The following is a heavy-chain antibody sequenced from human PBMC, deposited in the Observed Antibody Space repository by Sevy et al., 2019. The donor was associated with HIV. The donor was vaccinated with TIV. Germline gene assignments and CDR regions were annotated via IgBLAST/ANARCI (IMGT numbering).Heavy chain of an antibody. CDR1: GFTVDDYV. Sequence: GGSLRLSCAASGFTVDDYVMHWVRQAPGKGLEWVSGISWNSGSIGYADSVKGRFTISRDNAKNSLYLQMNSLRAEDTALYYCAKDLGGNYYDSSGYPGHYYYGMDVWGQGTTVTVSS. CDR3: AKDLGGNYYDSSGYPGHYYYGMDV. CDR2: ISWNSGSI. J-gene: IGHJ6*02. V-gene: IGHV3-9*01. D-gene: IGHD3-22*01.